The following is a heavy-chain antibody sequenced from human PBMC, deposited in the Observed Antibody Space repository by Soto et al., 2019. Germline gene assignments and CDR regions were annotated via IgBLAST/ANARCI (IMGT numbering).Heavy chain of an antibody. CDR2: VYATGTT. Sequence: SETLSLTCNVSGDSISKFYWAWIRKTAGNGLEWMGRVYATGTTDYNPSLRSRVAMSVDISKKTFSLRLRSVTGADSGVYYCVRDGSKSLRDWFDPWGQGILVTVSS. CDR3: VRDGSKSLRDWFDP. V-gene: IGHV4-4*07. J-gene: IGHJ5*02. CDR1: GDSISKFY.